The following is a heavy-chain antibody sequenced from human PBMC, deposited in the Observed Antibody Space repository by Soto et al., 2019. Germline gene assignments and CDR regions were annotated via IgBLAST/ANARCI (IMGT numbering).Heavy chain of an antibody. CDR1: GYTFTSYG. D-gene: IGHD5-12*01. CDR2: ISAYNGNT. V-gene: IGHV1-18*01. J-gene: IGHJ6*04. CDR3: ARHRERVDDGPQRYYYYGKDV. Sequence: ASVKVSCKASGYTFTSYGISWVRQAPGQGLEWMGWISAYNGNTNYAQKLQGRVTMTTDTSTSTAYMELRSLRSDDTAVYYCARHRERVDDGPQRYYYYGKDVWGEGTTVTVCS.